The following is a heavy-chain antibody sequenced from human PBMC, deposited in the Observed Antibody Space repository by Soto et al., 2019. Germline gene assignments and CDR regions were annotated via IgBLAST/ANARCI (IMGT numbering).Heavy chain of an antibody. CDR2: IYPGDSDT. V-gene: IGHV5-51*01. CDR3: ARTSAAGKYYDGMDV. J-gene: IGHJ6*02. Sequence: DVQLVQSGAEVKKPGESLKISFKGSGYSIISYWIGWVRQMPGKGLEWMGFIYPGDSDTRYNPSFQGQVTISADKSISTAYLPWSSLKASDTAMYYCARTSAAGKYYDGMDVWGQGTTVTVSS. CDR1: GYSIISYW. D-gene: IGHD6-13*01.